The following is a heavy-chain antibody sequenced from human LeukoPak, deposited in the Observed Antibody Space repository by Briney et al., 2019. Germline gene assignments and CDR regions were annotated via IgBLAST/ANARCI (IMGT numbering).Heavy chain of an antibody. J-gene: IGHJ4*02. CDR2: ISYDGSNK. D-gene: IGHD3-10*01. CDR1: AFTSSSYA. Sequence: GGSLRLSCAASAFTSSSYAMHWVRQAPGKGLEWVTVISYDGSNKYYADSVKGRFTISRANSKNTLYLQMNSLRAEDTAVYCCARGYYGSTTLPSDYWGQGTLVTVSS. CDR3: ARGYYGSTTLPSDY. V-gene: IGHV3-30-3*01.